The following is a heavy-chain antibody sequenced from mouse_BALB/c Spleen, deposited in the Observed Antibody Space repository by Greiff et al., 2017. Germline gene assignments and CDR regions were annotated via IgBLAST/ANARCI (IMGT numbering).Heavy chain of an antibody. CDR1: GYTFTDYA. CDR2: ISTYYGDA. Sequence: QVQLQQSGAELVRPGVSVKISCKGSGYTFTDYAMHWVKQSHAKSLEWIGVISTYYGDASYNQKFKGKATMTVDKSSSTAYMELARLTSEDSAIYYCARVGRSHYFDYWGQGTTLTVSS. D-gene: IGHD1-1*02. CDR3: ARVGRSHYFDY. V-gene: IGHV1S137*01. J-gene: IGHJ2*01.